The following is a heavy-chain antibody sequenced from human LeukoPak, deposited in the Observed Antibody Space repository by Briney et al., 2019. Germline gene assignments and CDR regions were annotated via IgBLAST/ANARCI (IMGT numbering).Heavy chain of an antibody. CDR3: ARRSGGVKNYYYYYYMDV. V-gene: IGHV5-51*01. CDR2: IYPGDSDT. D-gene: IGHD2-8*02. CDR1: GYSFTSYW. Sequence: GESLKISCKGSGYSFTSYWIGWVRQMPGKGLEWMGIIYPGDSDTRYSPSFQGQVTISADKSISTAYLQWSSLKASDTAMYYCARRSGGVKNYYYYYYMDVWGKGTTVTVSS. J-gene: IGHJ6*03.